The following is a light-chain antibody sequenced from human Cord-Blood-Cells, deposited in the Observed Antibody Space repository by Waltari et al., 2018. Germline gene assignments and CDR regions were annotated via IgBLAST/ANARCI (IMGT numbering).Light chain of an antibody. CDR2: DAS. Sequence: DIQMTQSPSTLSASVGDRVTITCRASQSISSWLAWYQQKPGKAPKLLIYDASSLESVVPSRFSGSGSGTEFTLTISSPQPDDFATYYCQQYNSYWTFGQGTKVEIK. CDR3: QQYNSYWT. V-gene: IGKV1-5*01. J-gene: IGKJ1*01. CDR1: QSISSW.